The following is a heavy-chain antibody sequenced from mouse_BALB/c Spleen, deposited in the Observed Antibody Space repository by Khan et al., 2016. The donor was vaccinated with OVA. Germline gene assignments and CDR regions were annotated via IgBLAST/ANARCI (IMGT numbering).Heavy chain of an antibody. V-gene: IGHV1-7*01. D-gene: IGHD1-1*01. Sequence: QVHVKQSGAELAKPGASVKMSCKASGYTFINYWILWVKQRPGQGLEWIGYINPSTGYSEYNQNFNDKATLTADKSSSTAYMQLSSLTSEDSAVYYCARRGLRWDFDYWGQGTTLTVSS. CDR3: ARRGLRWDFDY. CDR2: INPSTGYS. CDR1: GYTFINYW. J-gene: IGHJ2*01.